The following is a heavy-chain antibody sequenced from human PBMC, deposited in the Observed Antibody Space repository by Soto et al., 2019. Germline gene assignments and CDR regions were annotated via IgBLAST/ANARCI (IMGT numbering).Heavy chain of an antibody. J-gene: IGHJ4*02. CDR1: GFTFSRYS. CDR3: ARGEDIVLVPAAMCFDY. CDR2: ISSSSSYI. D-gene: IGHD2-2*01. Sequence: GGSLRLSCAASGFTFSRYSMNWVRQAPGKGLEWVSSISSSSSYIYYADSVKGRFTISRDNAKNSLYLQMNSLRAEDTAVYYCARGEDIVLVPAAMCFDYWGQGTLFTVSS. V-gene: IGHV3-21*01.